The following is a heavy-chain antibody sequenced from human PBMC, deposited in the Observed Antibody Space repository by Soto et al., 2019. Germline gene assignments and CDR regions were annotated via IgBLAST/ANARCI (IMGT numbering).Heavy chain of an antibody. CDR3: ASCLCSSSSCYLFDGMDV. Sequence: QVRLVQSGAEVKKPGASVKVSCKASGYTFTGYYMHWVRQVPGQGLEWMGWINPNSGDTKYVQEFQGRVTMTRDTSISTAYMELSRLRSDDTVVYYCASCLCSSSSCYLFDGMDVLGQGTTVTVSS. CDR1: GYTFTGYY. J-gene: IGHJ6*02. D-gene: IGHD2-15*01. V-gene: IGHV1-2*02. CDR2: INPNSGDT.